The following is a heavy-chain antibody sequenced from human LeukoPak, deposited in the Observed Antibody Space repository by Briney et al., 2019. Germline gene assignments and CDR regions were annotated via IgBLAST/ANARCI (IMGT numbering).Heavy chain of an antibody. CDR3: AKDYEQCLAHFDY. V-gene: IGHV3-64D*06. J-gene: IGHJ4*02. D-gene: IGHD6-19*01. CDR1: GFTFSSYA. CDR2: ISSNGGST. Sequence: GGSLRLSCSASGFTFSSYAMHWVRQAPGKGLEYVSAISSNGGSTYYADSVKGRFTISRDNSKNTLYLQMSSLRAEDTAVYYCAKDYEQCLAHFDYWGQGTLVTVSS.